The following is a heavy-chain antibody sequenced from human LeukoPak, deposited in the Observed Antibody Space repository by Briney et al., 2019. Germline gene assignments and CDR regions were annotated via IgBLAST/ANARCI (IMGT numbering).Heavy chain of an antibody. CDR2: MNPHSGNT. Sequence: GASVKVSCKASGYTFTFYDIQWVRQAAGQGLEWMGWMNPHSGNTGYAQKFLGRINLTRNTSTSMAYMELTSLKSEDTAVYYCARGRRDVFDIWGQGTTVTVS. CDR3: ARGRRDVFDI. CDR1: GYTFTFYD. J-gene: IGHJ3*02. V-gene: IGHV1-8*03.